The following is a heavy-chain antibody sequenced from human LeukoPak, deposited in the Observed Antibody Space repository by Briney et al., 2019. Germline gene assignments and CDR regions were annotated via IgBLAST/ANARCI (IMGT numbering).Heavy chain of an antibody. CDR1: GSTFGRYA. D-gene: IGHD4-17*01. Sequence: GGSLRLSRAASGSTFGRYAMNWVPQAPGNWLERVSTIGCSVGSTYYADSVRGRFTVSRHNSKNTLYMQMNSLRADDTAVYYCARDRDDYGDPDAFDMWGQGTMVTVSS. CDR3: ARDRDDYGDPDAFDM. V-gene: IGHV3-23*01. J-gene: IGHJ3*02. CDR2: IGCSVGST.